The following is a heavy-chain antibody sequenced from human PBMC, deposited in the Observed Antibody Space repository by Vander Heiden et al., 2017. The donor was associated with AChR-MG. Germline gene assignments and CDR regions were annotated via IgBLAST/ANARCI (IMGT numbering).Heavy chain of an antibody. J-gene: IGHJ4*02. Sequence: QVQLVESGGGVVQPGRSLRLSCAASGLTFRSYGMHWVRQAPGKGLEWVAVISYDGSNKYYADSVKGRFTISRDNSKNTLYLQMNSLRAEDTAVYYCAKSPYYYDSSGYLVWLDYWGQGTLVTVSS. CDR1: GLTFRSYG. CDR3: AKSPYYYDSSGYLVWLDY. D-gene: IGHD3-22*01. V-gene: IGHV3-30*18. CDR2: ISYDGSNK.